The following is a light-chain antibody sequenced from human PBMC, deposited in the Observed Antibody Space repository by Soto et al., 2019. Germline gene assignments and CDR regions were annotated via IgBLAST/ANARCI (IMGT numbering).Light chain of an antibody. CDR2: KAS. J-gene: IGKJ1*01. CDR3: QQYNSYWT. CDR1: QSISSW. Sequence: DIQMTQSPSTLSASVGDRVTITCRASQSISSWLAWYQQKPGKAPKLLIYKASSLESGVPSRFSGRGPGTEFTLTISSLQPDDFATYYCQQYNSYWTFGQGTKVEIK. V-gene: IGKV1-5*03.